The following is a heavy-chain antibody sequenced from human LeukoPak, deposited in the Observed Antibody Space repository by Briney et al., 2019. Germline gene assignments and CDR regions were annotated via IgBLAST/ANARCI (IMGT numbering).Heavy chain of an antibody. CDR2: INHSGST. J-gene: IGHJ5*02. CDR1: GGSFSGYY. CDR3: ARGKLHFFDSLNWFDP. V-gene: IGHV4-34*01. D-gene: IGHD3-9*01. Sequence: SETLSLTCAVYGGSFSGYYWSWIRQPPGKGLEWIGEINHSGSTNYNPSLKSRVTISVDTSKNQFSLKLSSVTAADTAVYYCARGKLHFFDSLNWFDPGGQGPLATVS.